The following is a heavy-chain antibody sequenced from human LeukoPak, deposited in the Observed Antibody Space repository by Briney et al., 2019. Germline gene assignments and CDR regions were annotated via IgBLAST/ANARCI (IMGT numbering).Heavy chain of an antibody. D-gene: IGHD3-9*01. Sequence: GGAPRTSLGAPGFTLCSYAMSWGRQAPGKGVGGISGISGGGGSTYYADSVKGRFTISRDNSKNTLYLQMNSLRAEDTAVYYCAKADYDILTGFDYWGQGTLVTVSS. J-gene: IGHJ4*02. CDR1: GFTLCSYA. V-gene: IGHV3-23*01. CDR3: AKADYDILTGFDY. CDR2: ISGGGGST.